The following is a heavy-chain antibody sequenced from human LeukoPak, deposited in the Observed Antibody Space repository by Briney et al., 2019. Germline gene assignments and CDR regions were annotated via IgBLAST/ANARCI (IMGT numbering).Heavy chain of an antibody. CDR3: AREVYCSSTSCYGSWFDP. D-gene: IGHD2-2*01. V-gene: IGHV3-48*03. Sequence: GGSLRLSCAASGFTFSSYEMNWVRQAPGKGLEWVSYISSSGSTIHYADSVKGRFTISRDNARNSLYLQMNSLRAEDTAVYYCAREVYCSSTSCYGSWFDPWGQGTLVTVSS. J-gene: IGHJ5*02. CDR1: GFTFSSYE. CDR2: ISSSGSTI.